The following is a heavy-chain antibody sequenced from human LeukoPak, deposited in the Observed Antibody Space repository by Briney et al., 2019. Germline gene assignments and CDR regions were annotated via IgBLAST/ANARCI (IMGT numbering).Heavy chain of an antibody. V-gene: IGHV4-61*01. CDR3: ARDRAAGFGEFPPTFDP. D-gene: IGHD3-10*01. J-gene: IGHJ5*02. CDR2: IYYSART. Sequence: TLSLTCTVSGGSISSGNYYWSWLRPPPGEGLGLIRFIYYSARTKYTPSLHSPVTIAIDTTKDQFSLKLSSVTAADTGVYYCARDRAAGFGEFPPTFDPWGQGTLVTVSS. CDR1: GGSISSGNYY.